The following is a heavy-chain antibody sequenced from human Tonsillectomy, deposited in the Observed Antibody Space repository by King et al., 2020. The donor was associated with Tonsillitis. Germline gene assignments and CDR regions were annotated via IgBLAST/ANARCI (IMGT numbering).Heavy chain of an antibody. D-gene: IGHD5-24*01. J-gene: IGHJ5*02. CDR2: ISFDGNYP. V-gene: IGHV3-30*18. CDR3: AKDLEAVPSMAEPLDP. Sequence: VQLVESGGGVVHPGTSLRLSCAASGFSFNNYGMHWLRQAPGKGLEWLAVISFDGNYPYYADSVKGRFTVSRDNSKTTVYLQMGSVTTDDTAVYYCAKDLEAVPSMAEPLDPWGQGSLVTVSS. CDR1: GFSFNNYG.